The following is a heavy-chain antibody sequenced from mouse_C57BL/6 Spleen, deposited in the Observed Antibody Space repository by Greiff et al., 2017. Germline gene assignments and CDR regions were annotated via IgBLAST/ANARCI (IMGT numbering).Heavy chain of an antibody. Sequence: EVQLQQSGAELVKPGASVKLSCTASGFNIKDYYMHWVKQRTEQGLEGIGRIDPEDGETKYAPKFQGKATITADTSSNTAYLQLSSLTSEDTAVYYCAPFTTVVDDYYAMDYWGQGTSVTVSS. CDR2: IDPEDGET. CDR1: GFNIKDYY. J-gene: IGHJ4*01. D-gene: IGHD1-1*01. V-gene: IGHV14-2*01. CDR3: APFTTVVDDYYAMDY.